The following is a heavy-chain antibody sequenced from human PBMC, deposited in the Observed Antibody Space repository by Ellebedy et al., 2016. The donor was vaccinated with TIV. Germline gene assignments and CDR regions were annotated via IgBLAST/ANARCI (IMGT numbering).Heavy chain of an antibody. V-gene: IGHV5-51*01. J-gene: IGHJ4*02. CDR1: GYTFTNYW. Sequence: GESLKISXQGSGYTFTNYWIDWVRQMPGKGLDWMGIIYPGDSDFRYSPSFQGQVTISADKSISTAYLQWSSLKASDTAIYYCARWWSKRGGDNYGVYWGQGTLVTVSS. CDR3: ARWWSKRGGDNYGVY. CDR2: IYPGDSDF. D-gene: IGHD2-15*01.